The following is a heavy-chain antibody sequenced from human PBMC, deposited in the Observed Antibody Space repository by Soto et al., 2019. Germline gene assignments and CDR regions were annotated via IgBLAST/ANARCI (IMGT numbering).Heavy chain of an antibody. CDR2: INPNSGDT. D-gene: IGHD3-22*01. Sequence: QVQLVQSGAEVKKPGASVKVSCKASGYTFTGYYMHWVRQAPGQGLEWMGWINPNSGDTNYAQKFHGRVTMTRDTSISPAYMELSRLRSDDTNVYYCARDQTDDSGEFDYWGQGTLVTVSS. CDR1: GYTFTGYY. J-gene: IGHJ4*02. CDR3: ARDQTDDSGEFDY. V-gene: IGHV1-2*02.